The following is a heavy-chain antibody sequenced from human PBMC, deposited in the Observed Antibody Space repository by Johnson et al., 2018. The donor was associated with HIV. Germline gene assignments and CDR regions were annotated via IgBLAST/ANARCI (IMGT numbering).Heavy chain of an antibody. D-gene: IGHD6-13*01. Sequence: QEKLVESGGGVVQPGRSLRLSCAASGFTFSSYGMHWVRQAPGKGLEWVSVIYSRGGSYYVDSVRGRFTISRDTSKRKRYLPMDRLTAEDTAVYYCARVGQLARTHAFDIWGQGTMVTVSS. CDR3: ARVGQLARTHAFDI. V-gene: IGHV3-NL1*01. CDR2: IYSRGGS. CDR1: GFTFSSYG. J-gene: IGHJ3*02.